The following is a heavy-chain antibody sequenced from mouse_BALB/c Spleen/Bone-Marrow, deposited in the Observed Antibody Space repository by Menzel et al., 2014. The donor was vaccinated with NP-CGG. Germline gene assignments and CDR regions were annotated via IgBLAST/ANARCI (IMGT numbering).Heavy chain of an antibody. Sequence: VQLQQSGAELVMPGASVKMSCKASGYTFTDYWMHWVKQRPGQGLEWIGAIDTSDSYTSYNQKFKGKATLTVDESSSTAHMQLSSLTSEDSAVYYCAFYYGNYGDYWGQGTLSQSPQ. D-gene: IGHD2-1*01. CDR2: IDTSDSYT. J-gene: IGHJ2*01. V-gene: IGHV1-69*01. CDR3: AFYYGNYGDY. CDR1: GYTFTDYW.